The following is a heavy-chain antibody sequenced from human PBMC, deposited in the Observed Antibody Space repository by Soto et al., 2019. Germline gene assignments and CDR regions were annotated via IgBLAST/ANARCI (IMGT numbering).Heavy chain of an antibody. D-gene: IGHD3-10*01. J-gene: IGHJ6*02. CDR1: GFTFSSYA. Sequence: HPGGSLRLSCAASGFTFSSYAMNWVRQAPGKGLEWVSVISGSDGSTYYADSVKGRFTISRDNSKNTLYVQMNSLRAEDTAVYYCARDMVRGMDVWGQGTTVTVSS. CDR2: ISGSDGST. V-gene: IGHV3-23*01. CDR3: ARDMVRGMDV.